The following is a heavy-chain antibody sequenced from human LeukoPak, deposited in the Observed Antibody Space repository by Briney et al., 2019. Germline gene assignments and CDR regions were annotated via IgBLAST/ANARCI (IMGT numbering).Heavy chain of an antibody. CDR2: IYYSGST. CDR1: GDSISSRSYY. V-gene: IGHV4-39*01. CDR3: ARYDVWGSYRAFDY. J-gene: IGHJ4*02. Sequence: SETLSLTCTVSGDSISSRSYYWGWIRQPPGKGLEWIGSIYYSGSTYYNPSLKSRVTISVNTSKNQFSLKLSSVTAADTAVYYCARYDVWGSYRAFDYWGQGTLVTVSS. D-gene: IGHD3-16*02.